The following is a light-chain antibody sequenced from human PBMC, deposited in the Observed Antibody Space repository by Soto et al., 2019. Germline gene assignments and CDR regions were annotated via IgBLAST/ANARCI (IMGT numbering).Light chain of an antibody. V-gene: IGKV3-15*01. Sequence: EIVMTQSPATLSVSPGERASLSCRASQSVGSNLAWYQQTAGQAPRLLIYGASTRATGIPARFSGSGSGTEFTLTISSLQSEDFAVYPLQQYTNWPYTFGQGTKLEIK. CDR2: GAS. CDR3: QQYTNWPYT. CDR1: QSVGSN. J-gene: IGKJ2*01.